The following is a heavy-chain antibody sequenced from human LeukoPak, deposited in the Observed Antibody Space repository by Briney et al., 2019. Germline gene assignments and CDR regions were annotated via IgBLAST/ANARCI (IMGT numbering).Heavy chain of an antibody. Sequence: GGSLRLSCAASGFTFNNYGMHWVRQAPGKGLEWVAFIRYNGNNQYYADSVKGRFTISRDNSKNTLYLQMNSLKGDGTAVYYCAKDSAFYYIDVWGKGTTVIISS. CDR3: AKDSAFYYIDV. D-gene: IGHD3-10*01. V-gene: IGHV3-30*02. CDR1: GFTFNNYG. CDR2: IRYNGNNQ. J-gene: IGHJ6*03.